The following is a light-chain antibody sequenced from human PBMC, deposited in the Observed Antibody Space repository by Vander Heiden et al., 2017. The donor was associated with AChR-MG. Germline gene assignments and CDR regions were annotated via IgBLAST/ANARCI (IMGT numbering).Light chain of an antibody. V-gene: IGLV1-40*01. J-gene: IGLJ3*02. Sequence: QPVLPQPPPASAAPGPTATISCTGSSSNIGANYDVHWYQQLPGTAAKLLIRDNRNRPSGVPDRFSGSKSGTSASLAITGLQAEDEGDYYCQSYDSTLSGSVFGGGTKLTV. CDR3: QSYDSTLSGSV. CDR1: SSNIGANYD. CDR2: DNR.